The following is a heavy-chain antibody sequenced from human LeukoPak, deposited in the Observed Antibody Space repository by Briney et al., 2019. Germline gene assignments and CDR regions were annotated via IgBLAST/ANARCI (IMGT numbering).Heavy chain of an antibody. D-gene: IGHD3-22*01. Sequence: GASVKVSCKASGYTFTRYGISWVRPAPGQGLEWMGWICAYNGNTNYAQKLQGRVTMTTDTSTSTAYMELMCLRSDDTAVYYCAREVRDSSGYYSQGSDAFDIWGQGTMVTVSS. V-gene: IGHV1-18*01. CDR3: AREVRDSSGYYSQGSDAFDI. CDR1: GYTFTRYG. J-gene: IGHJ3*02. CDR2: ICAYNGNT.